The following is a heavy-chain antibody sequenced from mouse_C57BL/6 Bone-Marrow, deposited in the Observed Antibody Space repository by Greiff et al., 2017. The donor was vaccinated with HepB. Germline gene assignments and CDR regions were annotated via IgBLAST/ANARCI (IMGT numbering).Heavy chain of an antibody. CDR1: GYSITSGYY. J-gene: IGHJ1*03. CDR2: ISYDGSN. Sequence: VQLKESGPGLVKPSQSLSLTCSVTGYSITSGYYWNWIRQFPGNKTEWMGYISYDGSNNYNPSLKNRISINHDTSKNQFFLKLNSVTAEDTATYYCARDRTFPELYFDVWGTGTTVTVSS. CDR3: ARDRTFPELYFDV. V-gene: IGHV3-6*01.